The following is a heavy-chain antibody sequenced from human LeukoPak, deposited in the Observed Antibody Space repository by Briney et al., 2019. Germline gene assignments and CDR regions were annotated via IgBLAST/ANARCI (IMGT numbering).Heavy chain of an antibody. V-gene: IGHV3-7*01. D-gene: IGHD3-9*01. CDR1: GFTFSSYW. CDR3: ARHPYYDILTGYLGLGYYYYMDV. CDR2: IKQDGSEK. Sequence: PGGSLRLSCAASGFTFSSYWMSWVRQAPGKGLEWVANIKQDGSEKYYVDSVKGRFTISRDNAKNSLYLQMNSLRAEDTAVYYCARHPYYDILTGYLGLGYYYYMDVWGKGTTVTVSS. J-gene: IGHJ6*03.